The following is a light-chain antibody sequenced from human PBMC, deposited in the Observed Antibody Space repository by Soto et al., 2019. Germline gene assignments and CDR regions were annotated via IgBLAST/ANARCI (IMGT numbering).Light chain of an antibody. CDR1: QSVSSN. CDR3: QQYNNWPGT. J-gene: IGKJ1*01. CDR2: GAS. Sequence: EIVMTQSPATLSVSPGERATLSCRASQSVSSNLAWYQQKPGQAPRLLIYGASTRATGIPARFSGSGSGTEFTLTISSLQSEDFAVSYCQQYNNWPGTLGQGTKVEIK. V-gene: IGKV3-15*01.